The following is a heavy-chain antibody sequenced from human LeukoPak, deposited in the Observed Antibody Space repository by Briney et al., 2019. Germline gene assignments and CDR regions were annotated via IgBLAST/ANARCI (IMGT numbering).Heavy chain of an antibody. CDR1: AGAISDTRYY. J-gene: IGHJ5*02. Sequence: SETLSLTCTVSAGAISDTRYYWGWLRQPPGKGLEWIGSVYFTGSTMYNPSFGSRVTISVDPAKNKFSLKWASVTAADTAMYFCAKHDVDRDKQWFDPWGQGTLVAISS. CDR3: AKHDVDRDKQWFDP. D-gene: IGHD2-21*02. CDR2: VYFTGST. V-gene: IGHV4-39*01.